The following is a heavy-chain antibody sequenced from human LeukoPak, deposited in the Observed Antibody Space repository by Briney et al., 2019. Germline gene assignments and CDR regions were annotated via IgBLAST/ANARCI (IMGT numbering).Heavy chain of an antibody. V-gene: IGHV3-23*01. J-gene: IGHJ4*02. Sequence: GGSLRLSCAASGFTFSGFWMHWVRQAPGKGLVWVSRIVGSGGYTYYADSVKGRFTISRDNSKNTVYLQMNSLTAEDTAVYYCAKDEAVFDFWSGYQPSPFDYWGQGTLVTVSS. CDR2: IVGSGGYT. CDR3: AKDEAVFDFWSGYQPSPFDY. CDR1: GFTFSGFW. D-gene: IGHD3-3*01.